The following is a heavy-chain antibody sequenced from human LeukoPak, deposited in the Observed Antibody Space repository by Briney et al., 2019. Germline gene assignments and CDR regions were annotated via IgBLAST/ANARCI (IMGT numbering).Heavy chain of an antibody. CDR1: GFTFSDYY. V-gene: IGHV3-11*01. J-gene: IGHJ4*02. CDR2: ISSSGSTI. CDR3: ARVDQYYDFWSGYYTGSGSPVGY. Sequence: GGSLRLSCAASGFTFSDYYMNWIRQAPGKGLEWVSYISSSGSTIYYADSVKGRFTISRDNAKNSLYLQMNSLRAEDTAVCYCARVDQYYDFWSGYYTGSGSPVGYWGQGTLVTVSS. D-gene: IGHD3-3*01.